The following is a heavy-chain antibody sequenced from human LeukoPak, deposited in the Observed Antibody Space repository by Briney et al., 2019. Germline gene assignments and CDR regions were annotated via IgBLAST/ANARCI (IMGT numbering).Heavy chain of an antibody. CDR1: GFTFSNCG. J-gene: IGHJ4*02. V-gene: IGHV3-30*18. CDR3: AKDLDYYDSSGFFDY. D-gene: IGHD3-22*01. CDR2: ISYDGSNQ. Sequence: PGRSLRLSCAASGFTFSNCGMHWVRQAPGKGLEWVAVISYDGSNQYYADSVKGRFTISRDNSKNTLNLQMHSLRVEDTAVYYCAKDLDYYDSSGFFDYWGQGTLVTVSS.